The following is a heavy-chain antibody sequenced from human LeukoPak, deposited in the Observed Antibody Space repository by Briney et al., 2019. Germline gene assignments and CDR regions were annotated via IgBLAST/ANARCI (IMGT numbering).Heavy chain of an antibody. J-gene: IGHJ3*02. D-gene: IGHD4-17*01. CDR3: ATPSGEYGDAFDI. Sequence: GGSLRLSCAASGFTFSSYGMHWVRQAPGKGLEWVAFIRYDGSNKYYADSVKGRFTISRDNSKNTLYLQMNSLRAEDTAVYYCATPSGEYGDAFDIWGQGTMVTVSS. CDR1: GFTFSSYG. CDR2: IRYDGSNK. V-gene: IGHV3-30*02.